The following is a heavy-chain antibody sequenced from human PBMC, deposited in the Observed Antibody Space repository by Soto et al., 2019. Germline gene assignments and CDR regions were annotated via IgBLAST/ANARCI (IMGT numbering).Heavy chain of an antibody. CDR2: ISGPSSST. CDR3: ARDLHYAFDI. Sequence: GGSLRLSCAASGFTFSNYAMNWVRQAPGKGLEWVSYISGPSSSTYYADSVKGRFTISSDNVKNSLYLQMNSLRAEDTGVYYCARDLHYAFDIWGQGTMVTVSS. J-gene: IGHJ3*02. D-gene: IGHD1-26*01. CDR1: GFTFSNYA. V-gene: IGHV3-48*01.